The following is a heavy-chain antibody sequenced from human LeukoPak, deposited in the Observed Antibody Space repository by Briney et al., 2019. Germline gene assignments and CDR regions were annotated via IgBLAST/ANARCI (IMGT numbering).Heavy chain of an antibody. CDR1: GFTFSSYW. CDR2: ISGSGGST. J-gene: IGHJ6*02. Sequence: GGSLRLSCTASGFTFSSYWMDWVRQTPGKGLEWVSAISGSGGSTYYADSVKGRFTISRDNSKNTLFLQMNSLRAEDTAPYYCAKSVAIYFYYGLDVWGQGTTVAVSS. CDR3: AKSVAIYFYYGLDV. D-gene: IGHD3-3*01. V-gene: IGHV3-23*01.